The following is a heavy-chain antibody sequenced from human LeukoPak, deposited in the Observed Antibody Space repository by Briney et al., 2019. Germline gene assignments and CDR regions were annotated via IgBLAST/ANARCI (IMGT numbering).Heavy chain of an antibody. Sequence: GGSLRLSCAASGFTFSDYYMSWIRQAPGKGLEWVSYISSSGSTIYYADSVKGRFTISRDNAKNSLYLQMNSLRAEDTAVYYCARAVPYYYDSSGYYYFDYWGQGTLVTVSS. J-gene: IGHJ4*02. D-gene: IGHD3-22*01. V-gene: IGHV3-11*01. CDR2: ISSSGSTI. CDR3: ARAVPYYYDSSGYYYFDY. CDR1: GFTFSDYY.